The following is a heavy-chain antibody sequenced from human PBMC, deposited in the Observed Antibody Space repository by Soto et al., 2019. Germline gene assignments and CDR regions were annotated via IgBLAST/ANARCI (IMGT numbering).Heavy chain of an antibody. J-gene: IGHJ4*02. CDR1: GFTFSSYA. Sequence: GGSLRLSCAASGFTFSSYAMSWVRQAPGKGLEWVSAISGSGVSKYYADSVKGRFTISRDNSNNTVSLQMNSLRAEDAAVYYCAKDRSPGATTWNVYWGQGTLVTVSS. V-gene: IGHV3-23*01. CDR3: AKDRSPGATTWNVY. D-gene: IGHD1-26*01. CDR2: ISGSGVSK.